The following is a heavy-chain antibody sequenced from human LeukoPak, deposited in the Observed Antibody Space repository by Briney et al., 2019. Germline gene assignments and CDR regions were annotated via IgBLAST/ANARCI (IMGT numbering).Heavy chain of an antibody. D-gene: IGHD2-21*02. CDR1: GGSFSGYY. Sequence: PSETLSLTCAVYGGSFSGYYWSWIRQPPGKGLEWIGEINHSGSTNYNPSLKSRVTISVDTSKNQFSLKLSSVTAADTAVYYCALAYCGGDCYGGAFDIWGQGTMVTVSS. J-gene: IGHJ3*02. CDR3: ALAYCGGDCYGGAFDI. CDR2: INHSGST. V-gene: IGHV4-34*01.